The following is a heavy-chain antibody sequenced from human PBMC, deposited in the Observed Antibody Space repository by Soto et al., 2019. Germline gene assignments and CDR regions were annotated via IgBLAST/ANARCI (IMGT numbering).Heavy chain of an antibody. CDR1: GFTFSNYA. CDR2: ISGSGGST. Sequence: EVQLLESGGHLVQPGGSLRLSCAASGFTFSNYAISWVRQAPGKGLEWVSSISGSGGSTYYADSVKGRFTISRDNSKNTFYLQMNSLRAEDTAVYYCATYSGNYERYGVYYGMDVWGQGTTVTVSS. J-gene: IGHJ6*02. CDR3: ATYSGNYERYGVYYGMDV. V-gene: IGHV3-23*01. D-gene: IGHD1-26*01.